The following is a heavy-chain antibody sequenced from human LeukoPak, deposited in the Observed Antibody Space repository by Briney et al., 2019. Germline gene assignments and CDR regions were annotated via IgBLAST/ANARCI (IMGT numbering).Heavy chain of an antibody. Sequence: GGSLRLSCAASGFIFSSYAMSWVRQAPGKGLEWVSAISGSGGSTYYADSVKGRFTISRDNAKNSLYLQMNSLRAEDTAVYYCARGSSGSYPHFDYWGQGTLVTVSS. D-gene: IGHD1-26*01. V-gene: IGHV3-23*01. CDR3: ARGSSGSYPHFDY. J-gene: IGHJ4*02. CDR2: ISGSGGST. CDR1: GFIFSSYA.